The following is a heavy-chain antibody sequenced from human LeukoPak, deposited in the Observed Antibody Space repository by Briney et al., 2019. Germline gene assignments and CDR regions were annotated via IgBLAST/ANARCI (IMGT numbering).Heavy chain of an antibody. Sequence: ASVKVSCKASGYTFTSYGISWVRQAPGQGLEWMGWISTYSGNTNYAQKLQGRVSMTTDTSTTTTYMELRSLRSDDTAVYYCAREDFGSRCYVDWGQGTLVTVSS. J-gene: IGHJ4*02. CDR3: AREDFGSRCYVD. V-gene: IGHV1-18*01. CDR2: ISTYSGNT. CDR1: GYTFTSYG. D-gene: IGHD2-15*01.